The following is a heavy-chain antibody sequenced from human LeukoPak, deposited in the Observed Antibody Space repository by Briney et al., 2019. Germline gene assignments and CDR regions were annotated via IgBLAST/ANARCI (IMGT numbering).Heavy chain of an antibody. Sequence: KSSETLSLTCAVYGGSFSGYYWSWIRQPPGKGLEWIGEINHSGSTNYNPSLKSRVTISVDTSKNQFSLKLSSVTAADTAVYYCASKRTFWGYFDYWGQGTLVTVSS. CDR2: INHSGST. CDR1: GGSFSGYY. D-gene: IGHD7-27*01. CDR3: ASKRTFWGYFDY. V-gene: IGHV4-34*01. J-gene: IGHJ4*02.